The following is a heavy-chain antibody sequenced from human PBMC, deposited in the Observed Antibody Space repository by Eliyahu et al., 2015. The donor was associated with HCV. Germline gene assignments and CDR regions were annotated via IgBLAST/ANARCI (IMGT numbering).Heavy chain of an antibody. CDR2: IDPSDSYT. Sequence: EVQLVQSGAEVKKPGESLRISCKGSGYSFTSYWISWVRQMPGKGLEWMGRIDPSDSYTNYSPSFQGHVTISADKSISTAYLQWSSLKASDTAMYYCASTPPGLYYYYGMDVWGQGTTVTVSS. J-gene: IGHJ6*02. CDR1: GYSFTSYW. V-gene: IGHV5-10-1*03. CDR3: ASTPPGLYYYYGMDV.